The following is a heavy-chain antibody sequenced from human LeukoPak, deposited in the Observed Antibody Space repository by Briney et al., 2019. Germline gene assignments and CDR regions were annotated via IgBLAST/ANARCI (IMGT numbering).Heavy chain of an antibody. Sequence: SVKVSCKASRGTFSRYAIGWVRQAPGQGLEWMGGIFPTFRTAHYAQKFQGRVTITTDESTSTAYMELNSLRSEDTAVYYCATGGSYQSLPFDYWGQGTLVTVSS. V-gene: IGHV1-69*05. J-gene: IGHJ4*02. CDR1: RGTFSRYA. CDR2: IFPTFRTA. CDR3: ATGGSYQSLPFDY. D-gene: IGHD1-26*01.